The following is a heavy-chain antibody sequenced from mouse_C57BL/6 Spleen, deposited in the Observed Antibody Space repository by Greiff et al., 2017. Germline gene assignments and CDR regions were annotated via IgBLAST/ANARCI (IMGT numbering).Heavy chain of an antibody. V-gene: IGHV1-80*01. CDR1: GYAFSSHW. CDR3: ASSICYGSVAY. J-gene: IGHJ3*01. CDR2: IYPGDGDT. D-gene: IGHD2-1*01. Sequence: VQLQESGAELVKPGASVKISCKASGYAFSSHWMNWVKQRPGKGLEGIGRIYPGDGDTNYNGKFKGKATLTADKSSSAAYKRLSSLTSEDSAVYFCASSICYGSVAYWGQGTLVTVSA.